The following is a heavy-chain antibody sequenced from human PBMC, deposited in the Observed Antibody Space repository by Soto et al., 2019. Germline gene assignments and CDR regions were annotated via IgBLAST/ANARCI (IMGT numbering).Heavy chain of an antibody. CDR3: TKDPHAESLPRVGY. J-gene: IGHJ4*02. CDR1: GFSINNYA. V-gene: IGHV3-23*01. D-gene: IGHD6-6*01. CDR2: MDSGGGT. Sequence: GGSLRLSCAVSGFSINNYAVSWVRQAPGKGLEWVSSMDSGGGTHYADSVKGRFTISRDISKNTLYLQMNSLRAEDTALYYCTKDPHAESLPRVGYWGQGALVTVSS.